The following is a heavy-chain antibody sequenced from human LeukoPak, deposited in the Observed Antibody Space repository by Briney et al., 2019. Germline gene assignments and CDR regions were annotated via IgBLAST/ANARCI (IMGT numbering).Heavy chain of an antibody. J-gene: IGHJ6*03. Sequence: GGSLRLSCAASGFTFSGYWMSWVRQAPGKGLEWVANIKQDGSEKYYVDSVKGRFTISRDNAKNSLYLQMNSLRAEDTAVYYCARAGYCSSTSCYYYYYMDVWGKGTTVTVSS. CDR1: GFTFSGYW. CDR3: ARAGYCSSTSCYYYYYMDV. D-gene: IGHD2-2*01. CDR2: IKQDGSEK. V-gene: IGHV3-7*01.